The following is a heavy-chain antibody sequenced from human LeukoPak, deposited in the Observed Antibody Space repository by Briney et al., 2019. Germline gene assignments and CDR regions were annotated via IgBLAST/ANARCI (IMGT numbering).Heavy chain of an antibody. CDR1: GFTFSSYA. CDR3: AKAGLAGSGYYYAH. J-gene: IGHJ4*02. CDR2: ISGSGGST. Sequence: GGSLRLSCAASGFTFSSYAMSWVRQAPGKGLECVSAISGSGGSTYYADSVKGRFTISRDNSKNTLYLQMNSLRAEDTAVYYCAKAGLAGSGYYYAHWGQGTLVTVSS. D-gene: IGHD3-22*01. V-gene: IGHV3-23*01.